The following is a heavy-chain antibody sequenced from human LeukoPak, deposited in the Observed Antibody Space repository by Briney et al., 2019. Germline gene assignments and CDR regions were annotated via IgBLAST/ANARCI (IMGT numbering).Heavy chain of an antibody. Sequence: GGSLRLSCAASGFTFSSYSMNWVRQAPGKGLEWVSYISSSDSIIYYADSVKGRFIISRDNAKNPLYLQMHSLRDEDTAVYYCARWFSSGRGFFDYWGQGILVTVSS. CDR1: GFTFSSYS. V-gene: IGHV3-48*02. J-gene: IGHJ4*02. CDR2: ISSSDSII. D-gene: IGHD6-19*01. CDR3: ARWFSSGRGFFDY.